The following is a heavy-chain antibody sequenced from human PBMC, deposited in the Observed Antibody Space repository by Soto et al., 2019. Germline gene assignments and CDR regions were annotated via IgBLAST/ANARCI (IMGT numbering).Heavy chain of an antibody. CDR1: GGSISRSSYY. J-gene: IGHJ4*02. V-gene: IGHV4-39*01. CDR3: ARHDYGGFGL. CDR2: IYYSGST. Sequence: QLQLQESGPGLVKPSETLSLTCTVSGGSISRSSYYWGWIRQPPGKGLEWIGSIYYSGSTYYNPSLKSRVTISVDTSKNQYSLKLSSVTAADTAVYYCARHDYGGFGLWGQGPLVTVSS. D-gene: IGHD4-17*01.